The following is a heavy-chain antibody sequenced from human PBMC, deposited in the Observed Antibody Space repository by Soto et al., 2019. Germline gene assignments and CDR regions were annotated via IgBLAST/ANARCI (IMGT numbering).Heavy chain of an antibody. V-gene: IGHV1-69*01. CDR1: GGTFSSYA. J-gene: IGHJ4*02. Sequence: QVQLVQSGAEVKKPGSSVKVSCKASGGTFSSYAISWVRQAPGQGLEWMGGIIPIFGTANYAQKFQGRVTITADESTSTAYVELSSLRSEDTAVYYCARDFPKGFWSGYYNYWGQGTLVTVSS. CDR2: IIPIFGTA. CDR3: ARDFPKGFWSGYYNY. D-gene: IGHD3-3*01.